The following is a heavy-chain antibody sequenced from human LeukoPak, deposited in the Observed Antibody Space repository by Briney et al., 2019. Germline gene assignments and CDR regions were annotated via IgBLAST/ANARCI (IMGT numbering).Heavy chain of an antibody. J-gene: IGHJ5*02. CDR2: ISYDGSNK. CDR3: ARDSAYSSGWPPGWFDP. CDR1: GFTFSSYA. V-gene: IGHV3-30-3*01. Sequence: PGGSLRLSCAASGFTFSSYAMHWVRQAPGKGLEWVAVISYDGSNKYYADSVKGRFTISRDNSKNTLYLQTNSLRAEDTAVYYRARDSAYSSGWPPGWFDPWGQGTLVTVSS. D-gene: IGHD6-19*01.